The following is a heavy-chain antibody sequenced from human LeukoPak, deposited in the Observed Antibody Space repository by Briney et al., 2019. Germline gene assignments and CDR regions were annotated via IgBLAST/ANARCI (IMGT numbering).Heavy chain of an antibody. CDR1: GFTFSNAW. CDR3: ARDRLHYYGSGSDYTD. J-gene: IGHJ4*02. D-gene: IGHD3-10*01. Sequence: PGGSLRLSCAASGFTFSNAWMSWVRQAPGKGLEWVAVISYDGSNKYYADSVKGRFTISRDNSKNTLYLQMNSLRAEDTAVYYCARDRLHYYGSGSDYTDWGQGTLVTVSS. V-gene: IGHV3-30*03. CDR2: ISYDGSNK.